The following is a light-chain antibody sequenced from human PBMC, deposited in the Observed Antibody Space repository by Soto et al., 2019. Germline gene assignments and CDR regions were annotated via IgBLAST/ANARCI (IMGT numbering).Light chain of an antibody. CDR1: SSDVGRYNI. Sequence: QSALTQPASVSGSPGQSITISCTGTSSDVGRYNIVSWYQQHPGKAPKLMIYEGSKRPSGVSNRFSGSKSGNTASLTISGLQAEDEGDYYCQSYDSSLSGYVFGTGTKVTVL. J-gene: IGLJ1*01. CDR3: QSYDSSLSGYV. V-gene: IGLV2-14*02. CDR2: EGS.